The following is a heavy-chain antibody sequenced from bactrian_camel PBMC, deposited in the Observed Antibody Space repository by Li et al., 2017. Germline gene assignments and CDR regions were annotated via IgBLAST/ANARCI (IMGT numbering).Heavy chain of an antibody. CDR3: AEGRGSRGEHCYSLNY. V-gene: IGHV3S53*01. CDR1: GGAYGNRC. Sequence: HVQLVESGGGSVQAGGSLRLSCAYSGGAYGNRCMGWFRQAPGKEREGVATIDASGSTGYVESVKGRFTISRDNAKNTLYLQMNNLQPDDTATYYCAEGRGSRGEHCYSLNYWGQGTQVTVS. J-gene: IGHJ4*01. D-gene: IGHD6*01. CDR2: IDASGST.